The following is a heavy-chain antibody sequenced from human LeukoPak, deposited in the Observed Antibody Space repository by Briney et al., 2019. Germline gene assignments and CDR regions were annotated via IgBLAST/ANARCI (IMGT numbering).Heavy chain of an antibody. CDR1: GFTFSNYW. CDR3: VRDLTWFSSGIYYDRDAFDI. V-gene: IGHV3-74*01. J-gene: IGHJ3*02. Sequence: VGSLTLSCAASGFTFSNYWTHWVRQAPGKGLVWVSHVNSDASSTSYADSVRVRFSISRDNAKNTAYLQMNSLRAEDTAVYSCVRDLTWFSSGIYYDRDAFDIWGQGTMVTVSS. CDR2: VNSDASST. D-gene: IGHD2-15*01.